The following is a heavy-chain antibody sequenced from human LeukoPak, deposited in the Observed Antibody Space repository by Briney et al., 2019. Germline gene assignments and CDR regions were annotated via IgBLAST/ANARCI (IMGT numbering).Heavy chain of an antibody. V-gene: IGHV3-30-3*01. D-gene: IGHD4-23*01. CDR2: ISYDGSNK. Sequence: GGSLRLSCAASGFTFSSYAMHWVRQAPGKGLEWVAVISYDGSNKYYADSVKGRFTISRDNSKNTLYLQMNSLRAEDTAVYYCARDPSYGGNSALGFDYRGQGTLVTVSS. CDR1: GFTFSSYA. J-gene: IGHJ4*02. CDR3: ARDPSYGGNSALGFDY.